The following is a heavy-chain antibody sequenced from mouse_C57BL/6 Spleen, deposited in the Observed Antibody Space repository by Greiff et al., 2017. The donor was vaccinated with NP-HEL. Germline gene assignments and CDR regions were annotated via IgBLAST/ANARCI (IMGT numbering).Heavy chain of an antibody. CDR3: ARDQGPYYYGSGYFDV. CDR1: GFTFSSYA. D-gene: IGHD1-1*01. Sequence: VQLKESGGGLVKPGGSLKLSCAASGFTFSSYAMSWVRQTPEKRLEWVATISDGGSYTYYPDNVKGRFTISRDNAKNNLYLQMSHLKSEDTAMYYCARDQGPYYYGSGYFDVWGTGTTVTVSS. J-gene: IGHJ1*03. CDR2: ISDGGSYT. V-gene: IGHV5-4*01.